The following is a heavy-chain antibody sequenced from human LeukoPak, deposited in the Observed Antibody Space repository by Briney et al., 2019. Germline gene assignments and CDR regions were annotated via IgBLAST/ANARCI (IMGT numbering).Heavy chain of an antibody. CDR1: GFTFS. CDR2: IRHDGTDQ. D-gene: IGHD7-27*01. Sequence: GGSLRLSCVGSGFTFSVHWVRQVPGKGLGWLTFIRHDGTDQHYADSVRGRFTISRDNSKNTVYLQMNSLRPEDTALYYCAKDGNWASVSWGQGTLATVSS. CDR3: AKDGNWASVS. J-gene: IGHJ5*02. V-gene: IGHV3-30*02.